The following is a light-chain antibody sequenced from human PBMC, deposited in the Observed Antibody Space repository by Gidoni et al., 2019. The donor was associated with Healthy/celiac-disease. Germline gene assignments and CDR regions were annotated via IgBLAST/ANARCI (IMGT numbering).Light chain of an antibody. CDR2: AAS. J-gene: IGKJ3*01. CDR1: QSISSY. V-gene: IGKV1-39*01. Sequence: DIQITQSPSSLSASVGDRVTITCRASQSISSYLNLYQQKPGKAPKLLIYAASSLQSGVPSMFSGSGSGTDFTLTISSLQPEDFATYYCQQSYSTPLFTFGPGTKVDIK. CDR3: QQSYSTPLFT.